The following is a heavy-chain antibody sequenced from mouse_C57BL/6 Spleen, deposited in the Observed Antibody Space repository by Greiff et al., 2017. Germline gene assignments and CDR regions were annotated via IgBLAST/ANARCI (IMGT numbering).Heavy chain of an antibody. CDR1: GFTFSSYT. J-gene: IGHJ2*01. D-gene: IGHD6-2*01. CDR3: ARLLGVSYFDY. CDR2: ISGGGGNT. Sequence: EVHLVESGGGLVKPGGSLKLSCAASGFTFSSYTMSWVRQTPEKRLEWVATISGGGGNTYYPDSVKGRFTISRDNAKNTLYLQMSSLRSEDTALYYCARLLGVSYFDYWGQGTTLTVSS. V-gene: IGHV5-9*01.